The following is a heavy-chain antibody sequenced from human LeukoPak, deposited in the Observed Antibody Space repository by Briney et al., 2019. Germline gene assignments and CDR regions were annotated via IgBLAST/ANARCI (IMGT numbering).Heavy chain of an antibody. Sequence: PGGSLRLSCAASGFILSDYSMTWVRQAPGKGLEWVSHISSGGSTIYYADSVKGRFTISRDNARSSVYLIMSSLRDEDTAAYYCARGIYFDYWGQGTLVTVSS. CDR3: ARGIYFDY. CDR2: ISSGGSTI. J-gene: IGHJ4*02. V-gene: IGHV3-48*02. CDR1: GFILSDYS.